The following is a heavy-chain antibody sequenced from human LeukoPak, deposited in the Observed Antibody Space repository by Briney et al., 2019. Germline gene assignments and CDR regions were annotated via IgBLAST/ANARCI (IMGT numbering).Heavy chain of an antibody. Sequence: TGGSLKLSCAASGFIFSGSDMHWVRQASGKGLEWVGRVTTKPNNYATTYGASVKGRFTISRDDSANTAYLQMNSLKTEDTAVYYCTTYRSGHYWGQETLVTVCS. CDR1: GFIFSGSD. J-gene: IGHJ4*02. CDR3: TTYRSGHY. CDR2: VTTKPNNYAT. D-gene: IGHD6-19*01. V-gene: IGHV3-73*01.